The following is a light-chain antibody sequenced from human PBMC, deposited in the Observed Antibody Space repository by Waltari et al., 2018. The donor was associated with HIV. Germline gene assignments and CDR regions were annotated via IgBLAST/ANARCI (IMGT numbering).Light chain of an antibody. Sequence: YVLTQPPSVSVAQGKTATITCEGDRIGTKSVHWYQQKSGQAPQLIIYFDSDRPSGIPERFSCSNSGSAATLTISRVEDGDEADYYCEVWDETRNRVVFGGGTKLFAL. V-gene: IGLV3-21*04. CDR1: RIGTKS. CDR3: EVWDETRNRVV. J-gene: IGLJ2*01. CDR2: FDS.